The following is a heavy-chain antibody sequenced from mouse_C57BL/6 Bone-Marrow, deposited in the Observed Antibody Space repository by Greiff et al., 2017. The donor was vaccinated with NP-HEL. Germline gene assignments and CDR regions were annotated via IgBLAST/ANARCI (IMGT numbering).Heavy chain of an antibody. V-gene: IGHV1-9*01. Sequence: QVQLQQSGAELMKPGASVKLSCKATGYTFTGYWIEWVKQRPGHGLEWIGEILPGSGSTNYNEKFKGQATFPADTSSNTAYMQLSSLTTEDSATGLLPWFAYWGQGTLVTVSA. CDR2: ILPGSGST. J-gene: IGHJ3*01. D-gene: IGHD1-1*01. CDR3: PWFAY. CDR1: GYTFTGYW.